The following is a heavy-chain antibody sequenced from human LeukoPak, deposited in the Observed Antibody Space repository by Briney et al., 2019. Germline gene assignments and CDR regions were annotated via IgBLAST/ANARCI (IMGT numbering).Heavy chain of an antibody. J-gene: IGHJ6*02. Sequence: ASVTVSCKVSGYTLTELSMHWVRQAPGKGLEWMGGFDPEDGETIYAQKFQGRVTMTEDTSTDTAYMELSSLRSEDTAVYYCATDLTVSTSYYYYYGMDVWGQGTTVTVSS. CDR1: GYTLTELS. V-gene: IGHV1-24*01. D-gene: IGHD4-17*01. CDR3: ATDLTVSTSYYYYYGMDV. CDR2: FDPEDGET.